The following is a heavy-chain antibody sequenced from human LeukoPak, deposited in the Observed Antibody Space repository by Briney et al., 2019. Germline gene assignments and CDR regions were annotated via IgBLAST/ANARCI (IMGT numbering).Heavy chain of an antibody. J-gene: IGHJ4*02. V-gene: IGHV3-30-3*01. CDR2: ISYDGSNK. CDR3: ARDSDEGFDY. CDR1: GFTFSSYA. Sequence: PGGSLRLSCAASGFTFSSYAMHWVRQAPGKGLEWVAVISYDGSNKYYADSVKGRFTISRDNPKNTLYLQMNSLRAEDTAVYYCARDSDEGFDYWGQGTLVTVSS. D-gene: IGHD3-10*01.